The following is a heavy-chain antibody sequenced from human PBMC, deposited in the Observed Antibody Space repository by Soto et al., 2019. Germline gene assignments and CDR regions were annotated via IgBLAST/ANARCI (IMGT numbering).Heavy chain of an antibody. D-gene: IGHD3-10*01. CDR3: ARDLRGSGSYYRPQWWVPFYY. CDR1: GYTFTSYA. V-gene: IGHV1-3*01. CDR2: INAGNGNT. Sequence: ASVKVSCKASGYTFTSYAMHWVRQAPGQRLEWMGWINAGNGNTKYSQKIQGRVTITRDTSASTAYMELSSLRSEDTAVYYCARDLRGSGSYYRPQWWVPFYYWGQGTLVTVSS. J-gene: IGHJ4*02.